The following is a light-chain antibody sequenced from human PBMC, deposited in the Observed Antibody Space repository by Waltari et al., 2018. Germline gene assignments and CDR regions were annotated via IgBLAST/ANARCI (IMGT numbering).Light chain of an antibody. J-gene: IGKJ5*01. CDR1: QSLLNSNGYNS. CDR3: MQALQTPPT. Sequence: DVVMTQSPLSLPVTPGEPASISCRSSQSLLNSNGYNSLDWYLPKPGQSPQLLIYLGSNRASGVPDRFSGSGSGTDFTLKISRVEAEDVGVYYCMQALQTPPTFGQGTRLEIK. V-gene: IGKV2-28*01. CDR2: LGS.